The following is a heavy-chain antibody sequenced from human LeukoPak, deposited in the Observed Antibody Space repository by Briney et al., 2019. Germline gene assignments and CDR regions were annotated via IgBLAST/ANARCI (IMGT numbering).Heavy chain of an antibody. J-gene: IGHJ4*02. V-gene: IGHV3-73*01. Sequence: GGSLRLSCAASGFTFSSYWMHWVRQASGKGLEWVGRIRSKANSYATAHAASVKGRFTISRDDSKNTAYLQMNSLKTEDTAVYYCTSPPIAAAGNTPPGYWGQGTLVTVSS. CDR3: TSPPIAAAGNTPPGY. D-gene: IGHD6-13*01. CDR2: IRSKANSYAT. CDR1: GFTFSSYW.